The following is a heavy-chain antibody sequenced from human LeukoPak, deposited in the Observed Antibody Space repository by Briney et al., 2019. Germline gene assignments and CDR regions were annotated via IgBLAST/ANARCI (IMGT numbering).Heavy chain of an antibody. CDR2: IYYSGST. V-gene: IGHV4-59*01. J-gene: IGHJ4*02. Sequence: SETLSLTCTVSGGSISSYYWSWIRQPPGKGLEWIGYIYYSGSTNYNPSLKSRVTISVDTSKNQFSLKLSSVTAADTAVYYCARADVTTIGFDYWGQGTLVTVSS. CDR3: ARADVTTIGFDY. D-gene: IGHD4-11*01. CDR1: GGSISSYY.